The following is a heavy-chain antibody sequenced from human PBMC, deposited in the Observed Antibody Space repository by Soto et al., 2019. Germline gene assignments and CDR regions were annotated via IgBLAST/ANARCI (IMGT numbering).Heavy chain of an antibody. CDR3: ARYSSSRRENDY. CDR1: GYTFTSYG. D-gene: IGHD6-13*01. Sequence: QVQLVQSGAEVKKPGASVRVSCKASGYTFTSYGISWVRKAPGQGLEWMGWINTYNGNTNYAQKLQGRVTMTTDTSTSTAYMELRSLRSDDTAVYYCARYSSSRRENDYWGQGTLLTVSS. J-gene: IGHJ4*02. CDR2: INTYNGNT. V-gene: IGHV1-18*01.